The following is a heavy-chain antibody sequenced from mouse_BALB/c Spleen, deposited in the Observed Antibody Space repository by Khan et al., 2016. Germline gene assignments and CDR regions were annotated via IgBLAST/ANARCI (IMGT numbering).Heavy chain of an antibody. J-gene: IGHJ2*01. Sequence: EVELVESGGGLVQPGGSLKLSCAASGFTFSSYGMSWVRQTPDKRLELVATINSNGGSTYYPDSVKGRFTISRDNAKNTLYLQMSRLKSDDTAMYYCARMARTINWGQGTTLTVSS. CDR3: ARMARTIN. CDR1: GFTFSSYG. V-gene: IGHV5-6-3*01. CDR2: INSNGGST.